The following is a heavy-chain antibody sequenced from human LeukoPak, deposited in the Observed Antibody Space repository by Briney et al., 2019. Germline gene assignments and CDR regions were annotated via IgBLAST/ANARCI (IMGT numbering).Heavy chain of an antibody. D-gene: IGHD2-21*01. CDR2: IYSGGST. J-gene: IGHJ5*02. CDR3: ARDGHIVGSSTNWFDP. V-gene: IGHV3-53*01. Sequence: PGGSLRLSCAASGFTVSSNYMSWVRQAPGKGLEWVSVIYSGGSTYYADSVKGRFTISRDNSKNTLYLQMNSLRAEDTAVYYCARDGHIVGSSTNWFDPWGQGTLVTVSS. CDR1: GFTVSSNY.